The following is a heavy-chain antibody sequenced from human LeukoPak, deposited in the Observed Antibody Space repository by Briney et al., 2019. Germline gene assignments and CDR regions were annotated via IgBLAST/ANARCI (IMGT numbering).Heavy chain of an antibody. V-gene: IGHV3-21*01. CDR3: ARPYDFWSGSRYGMDV. D-gene: IGHD3-3*01. CDR2: ISSSSSYI. CDR1: GFTFSSYS. Sequence: PGGSLRLSCAASGFTFSSYSMNWVRQAPGRGLEWVSSISSSSSYIYYADSVKGRFTISRDNAKNSLYLQMNSLRAEDTAAYYCARPYDFWSGSRYGMDVWGQGTTVTVSS. J-gene: IGHJ6*02.